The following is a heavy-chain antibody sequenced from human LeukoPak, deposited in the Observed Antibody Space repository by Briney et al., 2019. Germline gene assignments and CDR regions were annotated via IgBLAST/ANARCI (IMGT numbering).Heavy chain of an antibody. CDR2: IYTSGST. D-gene: IGHD4-17*01. Sequence: SQTLSLTCTGSGGSISSGSYYWSWIRQPAGKGLEWIGRIYTSGSTNYNPSLKSRVTISVDTSKNQFSLKLSSVTAADTAVYYCARGATVTFQHWGQGTLVTVSS. CDR1: GGSISSGSYY. J-gene: IGHJ1*01. CDR3: ARGATVTFQH. V-gene: IGHV4-61*02.